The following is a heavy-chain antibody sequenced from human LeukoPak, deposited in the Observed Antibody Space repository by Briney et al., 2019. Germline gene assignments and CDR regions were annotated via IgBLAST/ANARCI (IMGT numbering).Heavy chain of an antibody. J-gene: IGHJ5*02. CDR2: ISSSSTTI. Sequence: GGSLRLSCAASGFTFSSYSMNWVRQAPGKGLEWVSYISSSSTTIYYTDSVKGRFTISRDNAKNSLYLQMNSLRDEDTAVYYCARETTAWFDPWGQGTLVTVSS. CDR3: ARETTAWFDP. V-gene: IGHV3-48*02. D-gene: IGHD4-11*01. CDR1: GFTFSSYS.